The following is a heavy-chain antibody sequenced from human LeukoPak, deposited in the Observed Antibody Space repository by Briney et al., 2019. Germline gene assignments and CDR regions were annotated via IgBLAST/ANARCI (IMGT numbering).Heavy chain of an antibody. CDR3: ATGNIRFLQWLSFDY. CDR1: GGTFSSDA. V-gene: IGHV1-69*05. J-gene: IGHJ4*02. Sequence: GSSVKVSCKVSGGTFSSDAISWVRQAPGQGLEWMGGIIPIFGTANYAQKFQRRVTITTDDSTSTAYMELSSLRSEDTAVYYCATGNIRFLQWLSFDYWGQGTLVTVSS. CDR2: IIPIFGTA. D-gene: IGHD3-3*01.